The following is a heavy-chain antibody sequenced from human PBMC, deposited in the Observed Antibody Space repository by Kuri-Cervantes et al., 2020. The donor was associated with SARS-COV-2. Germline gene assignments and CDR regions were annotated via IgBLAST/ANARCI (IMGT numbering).Heavy chain of an antibody. J-gene: IGHJ6*02. D-gene: IGHD1-1*01. CDR1: GGSFSGYY. CDR3: ASVPNGHYYYGMDV. CDR2: INHSGST. Sequence: SETLSLTCAVYGGSFSGYYWSWIRQPPGKGLEWIGEINHSGSTNYNPSLKSRVTISVDTSKNQFYLKLSSVTAADTAVYYCASVPNGHYYYGMDVWGQGTTVTVSS. V-gene: IGHV4-34*01.